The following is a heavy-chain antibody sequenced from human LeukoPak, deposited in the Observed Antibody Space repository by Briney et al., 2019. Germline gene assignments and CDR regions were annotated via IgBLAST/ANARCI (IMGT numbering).Heavy chain of an antibody. V-gene: IGHV4-59*08. Sequence: SETLSLTCTVSGGSISNYYWSWIRQPPGKGLEWIGYIYYSGSTNYNPSLKSRVTISVDTSKNQFSLKLSSVTAADTAVYYCARAGLRYFDWLFYPDAFDIWGQGTMVTVSS. J-gene: IGHJ3*02. CDR1: GGSISNYY. CDR3: ARAGLRYFDWLFYPDAFDI. D-gene: IGHD3-9*01. CDR2: IYYSGST.